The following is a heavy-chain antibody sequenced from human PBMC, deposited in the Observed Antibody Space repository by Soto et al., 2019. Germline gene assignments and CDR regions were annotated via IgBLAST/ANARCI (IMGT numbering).Heavy chain of an antibody. CDR3: ARRRIAARQYYYYYGMDV. CDR2: IYPGDSDT. V-gene: IGHV5-51*01. D-gene: IGHD6-6*01. J-gene: IGHJ6*02. CDR1: GYSFTSYW. Sequence: GGSLKISCNGSGYSFTSYWIGWVRQVPGKGLEWMGIIYPGDSDTRYSPSFQGQVTISADKSISTAYLQWSSLKASDTAMYYCARRRIAARQYYYYYGMDVWGQGTTVTVSS.